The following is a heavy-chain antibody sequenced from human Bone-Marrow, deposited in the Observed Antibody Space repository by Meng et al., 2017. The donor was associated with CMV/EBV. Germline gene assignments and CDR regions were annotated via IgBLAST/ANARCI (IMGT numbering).Heavy chain of an antibody. CDR3: ARDLNYSSSWSDAFDI. CDR2: IKQDGSEK. D-gene: IGHD6-13*01. Sequence: GGSLRLSCEASGFAFSNAWMSWVRQAPGKGLEWVANIKQDGSEKYYVDSVKGRFTISRDNAKNSLYLQMNSLRAEDTAVYYCARDLNYSSSWSDAFDIWGQGTMVTVSS. CDR1: GFAFSNAW. J-gene: IGHJ3*02. V-gene: IGHV3-7*01.